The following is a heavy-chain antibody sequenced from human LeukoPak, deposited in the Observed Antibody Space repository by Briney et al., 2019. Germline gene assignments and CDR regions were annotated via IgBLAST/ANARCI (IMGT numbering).Heavy chain of an antibody. CDR1: GGSFSGYY. CDR3: ARGRTNDY. J-gene: IGHJ4*02. Sequence: NPSETLSLTCAVYGGSFSGYYWSWIRQPPGKGLEWIGEINHSGSTNYNPSLKSRVTISVDTSKNQFSLKLSSVTAADTAVYYCARGRTNDYWGQGTLVTVSS. V-gene: IGHV4-34*01. D-gene: IGHD1-7*01. CDR2: INHSGST.